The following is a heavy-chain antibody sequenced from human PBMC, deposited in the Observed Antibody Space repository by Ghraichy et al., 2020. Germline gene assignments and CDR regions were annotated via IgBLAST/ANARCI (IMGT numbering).Heavy chain of an antibody. CDR2: IIASLDTA. Sequence: SVKVSCKASGGTFSIYSMSWVRQAPGQGLEWMGRIIASLDTANYAQKFQGRVTITADTSTNTHYMELRSLTSEDSAVYFCARGGDYGDKGTYYFDYWGQGTLVTVSS. J-gene: IGHJ4*02. D-gene: IGHD4-23*01. CDR3: ARGGDYGDKGTYYFDY. V-gene: IGHV1-69*08. CDR1: GGTFSIYS.